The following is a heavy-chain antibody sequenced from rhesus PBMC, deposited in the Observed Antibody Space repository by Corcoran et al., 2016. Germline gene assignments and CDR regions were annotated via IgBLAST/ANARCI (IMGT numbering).Heavy chain of an antibody. Sequence: QVKLQQWGEGLVKPSETLSLTCAVYGGSISGYYWSWIRQPPGKGLEWIGNIDGGSGSTSYNPSLKSRVTISTDTSKNQFSLKLSSVTAADTAVYYCARRLATVTLSYFDYWGQGVLVTVSS. CDR2: IDGGSGST. J-gene: IGHJ4*01. CDR3: ARRLATVTLSYFDY. D-gene: IGHD5-36*02. CDR1: GGSISGYY. V-gene: IGHV4-73*01.